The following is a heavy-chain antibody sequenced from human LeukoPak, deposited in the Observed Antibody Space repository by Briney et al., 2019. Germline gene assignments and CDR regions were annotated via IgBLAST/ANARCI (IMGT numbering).Heavy chain of an antibody. CDR1: GGTFSSYA. J-gene: IGHJ4*02. D-gene: IGHD2-2*01. CDR3: ARGGYCSSTSCFDY. Sequence: GASVKVSCKASGGTFSSYAISWVRQAPGQGLEWMGGIIPIFGTANYAQKFQGRVTITADESTSTAYMEPSSLRSEDTAVYYCARGGYCSSTSCFDYWGQGTLVTVSS. V-gene: IGHV1-69*13. CDR2: IIPIFGTA.